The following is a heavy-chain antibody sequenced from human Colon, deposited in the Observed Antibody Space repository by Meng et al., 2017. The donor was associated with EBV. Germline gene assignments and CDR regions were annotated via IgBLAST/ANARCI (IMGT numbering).Heavy chain of an antibody. CDR1: GGSIISSKW. CDR2: IYHHGTT. D-gene: IGHD3-22*01. V-gene: IGHV4-4*02. CDR3: ARLESSGYYFGGWFDP. J-gene: IGHJ5*02. Sequence: QGQLQGAGPRLVKPSGTVSLTCAVSGGSIISSKWWSWVRQSPGTGLEWIGEIYHHGTTNYNPSLKSRVTISVDTSKNKFFLNLTSVTAADTAVYYCARLESSGYYFGGWFDPWGQGILVTVSS.